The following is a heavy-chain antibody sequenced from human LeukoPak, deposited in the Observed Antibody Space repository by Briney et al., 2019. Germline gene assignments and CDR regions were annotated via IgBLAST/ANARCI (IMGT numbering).Heavy chain of an antibody. V-gene: IGHV3-23*01. Sequence: PGGSLRLSCAASGFTFSSSAMSWVRQVPGKGLEWVSGISASGGSTYYADSVKGRFTISRDNAKNSVYLQMNSLRTEDTAVYYCARGPHWGQGTLVTVSS. J-gene: IGHJ4*02. CDR1: GFTFSSSA. CDR3: ARGPH. CDR2: ISASGGST.